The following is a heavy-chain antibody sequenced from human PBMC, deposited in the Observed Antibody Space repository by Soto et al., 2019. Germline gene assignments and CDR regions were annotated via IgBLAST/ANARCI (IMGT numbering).Heavy chain of an antibody. Sequence: ASVKVSCKASGYTFTGYYMHWVRQAPGQGLEWMGWINPNSGGTNYAQKFQGWVTMTRDTSISTAYMELSRLRSDDTAVYYCARAGPFRSLIAAADPTWDWFDPWGQGTLVTVSS. CDR3: ARAGPFRSLIAAADPTWDWFDP. CDR1: GYTFTGYY. V-gene: IGHV1-2*04. J-gene: IGHJ5*02. D-gene: IGHD6-13*01. CDR2: INPNSGGT.